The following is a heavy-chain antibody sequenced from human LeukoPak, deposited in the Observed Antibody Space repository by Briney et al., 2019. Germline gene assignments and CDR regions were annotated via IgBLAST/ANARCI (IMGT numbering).Heavy chain of an antibody. Sequence: GASVKVSCKASGGTFSSYAISWVRQAPGQGLEWMGGIIPIFGTANYAQKFQGRVTITADESTSTAYMELSSLRSEDTAVYYCARAPTIVGAFDIWGQGTMVTVSS. D-gene: IGHD2-21*01. CDR2: IIPIFGTA. V-gene: IGHV1-69*13. CDR3: ARAPTIVGAFDI. CDR1: GGTFSSYA. J-gene: IGHJ3*02.